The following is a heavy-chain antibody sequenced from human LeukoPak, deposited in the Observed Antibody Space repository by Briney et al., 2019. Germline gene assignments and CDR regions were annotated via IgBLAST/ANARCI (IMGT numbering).Heavy chain of an antibody. J-gene: IGHJ4*02. CDR1: GFIFSDYG. CDR2: TRNKANSYTT. CDR3: ARRPAVGGCSDY. Sequence: GGSLRLSCVASGFIFSDYGMHGVRQAPGKGLEWVGLTRNKANSYTTEYAASVKGRFTISRDASKNSLYLQMNSLKTEDTAVYYCARRPAVGGCSDYCGQGTLVTVSS. D-gene: IGHD1-26*01. V-gene: IGHV3-72*01.